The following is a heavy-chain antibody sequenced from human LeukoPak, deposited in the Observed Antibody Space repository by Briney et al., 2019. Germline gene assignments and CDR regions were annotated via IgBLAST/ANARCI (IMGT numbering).Heavy chain of an antibody. D-gene: IGHD5-12*01. CDR1: GFTFSSYG. CDR2: IRYDGSNK. Sequence: GGSLRLSCAASGFTFSSYGMHWVRQAPGKGLEWVAFIRYDGSNKYYADSVKGRFTISRDNSKNTLYLQMNSLRAEDTAVYYCAKDHVGYDRSGTDFYYWGQGTLVTVSS. J-gene: IGHJ4*02. V-gene: IGHV3-30*02. CDR3: AKDHVGYDRSGTDFYY.